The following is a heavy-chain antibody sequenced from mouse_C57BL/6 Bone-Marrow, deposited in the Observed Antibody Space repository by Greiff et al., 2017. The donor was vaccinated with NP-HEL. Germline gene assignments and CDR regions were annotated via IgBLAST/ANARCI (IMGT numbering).Heavy chain of an antibody. D-gene: IGHD1-1*01. V-gene: IGHV1-81*01. CDR3: ARDHYYGSSYDY. Sequence: VQLQESGAELARPGASVKLSCKASGYTFTSYGISWVKQRTGQGLEWIGEIYPRSGNTYYNEKFKGKATLTADKSSSTAYMELRSPTSEDSAVYFCARDHYYGSSYDYWGQGTTLTVSS. J-gene: IGHJ2*01. CDR2: IYPRSGNT. CDR1: GYTFTSYG.